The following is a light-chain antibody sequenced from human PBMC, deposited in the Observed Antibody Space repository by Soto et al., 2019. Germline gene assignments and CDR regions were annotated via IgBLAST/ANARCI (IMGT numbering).Light chain of an antibody. V-gene: IGKV1-5*01. CDR3: QQYKSSYT. CDR1: QTISGW. Sequence: DIQMTQSPSTVSASVGDSVTITCRASQTISGWLAWYQQKSGKPPKLLIYDASNLQSGVPSRFSGHESGTEFTLTISSLQPDDVATYYCQQYKSSYTFGRGTKVEIK. CDR2: DAS. J-gene: IGKJ2*01.